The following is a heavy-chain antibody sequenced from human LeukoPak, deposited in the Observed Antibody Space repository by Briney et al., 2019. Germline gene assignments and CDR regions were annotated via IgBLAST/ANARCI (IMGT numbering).Heavy chain of an antibody. CDR1: GYGFTSYW. V-gene: IGHV5-51*01. CDR2: IYPGDSDT. Sequence: GEXLKISFKGSGYGFTSYWIGWVRPMPGKGVEWMGIIYPGDSDTRYSPSFQGQVTISADKSISTAYLQWSSLKASDTAMYYCARLSLPPNWFDPWGQGTLVTVSS. CDR3: ARLSLPPNWFDP. J-gene: IGHJ5*02.